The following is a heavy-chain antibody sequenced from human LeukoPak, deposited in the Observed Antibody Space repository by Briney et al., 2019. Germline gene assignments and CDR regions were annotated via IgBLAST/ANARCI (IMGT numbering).Heavy chain of an antibody. CDR3: ARGGDSSGPTGFDY. CDR1: GGTFSSYA. V-gene: IGHV1-69*04. CDR2: IIPIFGIA. Sequence: ASVKVSCEASGGTFSSYAISWVRQAPGQGLEWMGRIIPIFGIANYAQKFQGRVTITADKSTSTAYMELSSLRSEDTAVYYCARGGDSSGPTGFDYWGQGTLVTVSS. J-gene: IGHJ4*02. D-gene: IGHD3-22*01.